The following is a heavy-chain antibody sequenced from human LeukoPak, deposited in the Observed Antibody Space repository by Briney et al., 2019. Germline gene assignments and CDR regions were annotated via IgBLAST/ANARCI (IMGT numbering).Heavy chain of an antibody. CDR3: TRDHETLTYCTSGSCYYYYYMDV. V-gene: IGHV3-53*01. CDR2: YSGGNT. D-gene: IGHD2-15*01. J-gene: IGHJ6*03. Sequence: PGASLRLSCAASGFTVSNNYMSWVRQAPGKGLEWVSVYSGGNTDYADSVKGRFTISRDNSKNTLYLQMNSLRAEDTAVYYCTRDHETLTYCTSGSCYYYYYMDVWGKGTTVTVSS. CDR1: GFTVSNNY.